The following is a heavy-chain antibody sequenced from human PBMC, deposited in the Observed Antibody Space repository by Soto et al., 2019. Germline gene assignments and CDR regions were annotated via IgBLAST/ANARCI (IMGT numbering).Heavy chain of an antibody. D-gene: IGHD2-15*01. CDR2: IWYDGSNK. Sequence: QVQLVESGGGVVQPGRSLRLSCAASGFTFSSYGMHWVRQAPGKGLEWVAVIWYDGSNKYYADSVKGRFTISRDNSKNTLYLQMNSLRAEDTAVYYCARDRSPYCSGGSCYSWFDYWGQGTLVTVSS. CDR3: ARDRSPYCSGGSCYSWFDY. CDR1: GFTFSSYG. V-gene: IGHV3-33*01. J-gene: IGHJ4*02.